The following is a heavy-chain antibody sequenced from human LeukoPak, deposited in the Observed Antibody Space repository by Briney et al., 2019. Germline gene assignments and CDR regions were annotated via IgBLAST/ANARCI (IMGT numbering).Heavy chain of an antibody. V-gene: IGHV1-2*02. Sequence: ASVKVSCKASGYTFAGSYLFWVRQAPGHEVEWMGWINPNSGATKYAQKFQGRVTLTGDTSLWTTYMELSSLRSDDTAVYYCARDERYSYGDNHYPDLGFWGQGTPVTVSS. CDR3: ARDERYSYGDNHYPDLGF. CDR1: GYTFAGSY. D-gene: IGHD4/OR15-4a*01. J-gene: IGHJ4*02. CDR2: INPNSGAT.